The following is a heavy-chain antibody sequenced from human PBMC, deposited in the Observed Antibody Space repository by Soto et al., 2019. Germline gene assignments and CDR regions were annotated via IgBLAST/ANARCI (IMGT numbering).Heavy chain of an antibody. CDR1: GGSISSSSYY. Sequence: SETLSLTCTVSGGSISSSSYYWGWIRQPPGKGLEWIGSIYYSGSTYYNPSLKSRVTISVDTSKNQFSLKLSSVTAADTAVYYCARRYDFWSGYLYYYYMDVWGKGTTVTVSS. CDR3: ARRYDFWSGYLYYYYMDV. D-gene: IGHD3-3*01. J-gene: IGHJ6*03. V-gene: IGHV4-39*07. CDR2: IYYSGST.